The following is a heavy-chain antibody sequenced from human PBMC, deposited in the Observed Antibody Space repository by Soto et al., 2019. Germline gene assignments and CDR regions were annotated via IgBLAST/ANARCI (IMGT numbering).Heavy chain of an antibody. CDR2: IWYDGSNK. D-gene: IGHD5-12*01. J-gene: IGHJ4*02. CDR3: ARDRGRTSGYDYFDY. CDR1: GFTFSSYG. V-gene: IGHV3-33*01. Sequence: ESGGGVVQPGRSLRLSCAASGFTFSSYGMHWVRQAPGKGLEWVAVIWYDGSNKYYADSVKGRFTISRDNSKNTLYLQMNSLRAEDTAVYYCARDRGRTSGYDYFDYWGQGTLVTVSS.